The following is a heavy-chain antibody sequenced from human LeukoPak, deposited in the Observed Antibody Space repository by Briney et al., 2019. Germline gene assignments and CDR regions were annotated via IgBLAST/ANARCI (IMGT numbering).Heavy chain of an antibody. CDR3: ARGALDFDY. Sequence: PVGSLRLSCAASGFTFSSYSMNWVRQAPGQGLEWVSYISSSSSTIYYADSVKGRFTISRDNAKNSLYLHMNSLKDEDTAVYYCARGALDFDYWDQGTLVTVSS. CDR1: GFTFSSYS. CDR2: ISSSSSTI. J-gene: IGHJ4*02. V-gene: IGHV3-48*02.